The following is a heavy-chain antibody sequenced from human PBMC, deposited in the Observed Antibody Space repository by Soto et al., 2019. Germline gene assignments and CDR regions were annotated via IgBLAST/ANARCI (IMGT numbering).Heavy chain of an antibody. CDR2: INAGNGNT. CDR1: GYTFTSYA. J-gene: IGHJ4*02. CDR3: ARVIGGWYYFDY. D-gene: IGHD6-19*01. V-gene: IGHV1-3*01. Sequence: QVQLVQSGAEVKKPGASVKVYCKAYGYTFTSYAMHWVRQAPGQRLEWMGWINAGNGNTKYSQKFEGRVTITRDTSASTAYMELSSLRSEDTAVYYCARVIGGWYYFDYWGQGTLVTVSS.